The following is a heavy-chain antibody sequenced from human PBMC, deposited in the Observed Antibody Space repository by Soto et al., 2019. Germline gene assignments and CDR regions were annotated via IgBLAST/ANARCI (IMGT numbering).Heavy chain of an antibody. Sequence: QVQLQQWGAGLLKPSETLSLTCAVYGGSFSGYYWRWIRQPPGKRLEWIGEINHSGSTNYNPSLKSRVTISVDTSKNQFSLKLSSVTAADTAVYYCARESVGWPYYFDYWGQGTLVTVSS. D-gene: IGHD6-19*01. CDR2: INHSGST. CDR1: GGSFSGYY. J-gene: IGHJ4*02. V-gene: IGHV4-34*01. CDR3: ARESVGWPYYFDY.